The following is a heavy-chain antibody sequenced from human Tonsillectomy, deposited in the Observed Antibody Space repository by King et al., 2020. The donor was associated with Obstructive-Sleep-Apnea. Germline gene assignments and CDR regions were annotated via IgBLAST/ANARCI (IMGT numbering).Heavy chain of an antibody. D-gene: IGHD6-19*01. V-gene: IGHV2-5*02. CDR2: IYWDDDK. CDR3: AHRSSGGPSGFDY. CDR1: GFSLSTSGVG. Sequence: ITLKESGPSLVKPTQTLTLTCTFSGFSLSTSGVGLGWIRQAPGKSLEWLALIYWDDDKSHSPSLKSRLTITKDTPENQVVLIMTNMDPVDTATYYCAHRSSGGPSGFDYWGQGTLVTVSS. J-gene: IGHJ4*02.